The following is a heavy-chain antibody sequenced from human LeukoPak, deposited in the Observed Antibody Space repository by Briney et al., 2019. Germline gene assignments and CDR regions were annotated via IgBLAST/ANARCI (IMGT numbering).Heavy chain of an antibody. CDR3: ARDQVGPED. J-gene: IGHJ4*02. CDR1: GFTFSGFW. Sequence: GGSLRLSCAASGFTFSGFWMSWVRQAPGKGLEWVANINQDGSEKYYVDSVKGRFTISRDSAKSSLYLQMNSLRAEDTAVYYCARDQVGPEDWGQGPLVTVSS. D-gene: IGHD1-26*01. V-gene: IGHV3-7*01. CDR2: INQDGSEK.